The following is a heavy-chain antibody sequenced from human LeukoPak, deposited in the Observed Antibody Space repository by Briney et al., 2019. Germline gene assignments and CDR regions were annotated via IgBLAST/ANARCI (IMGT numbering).Heavy chain of an antibody. V-gene: IGHV4-38-2*02. Sequence: PSETLSFTCTVSHYSISSNYYWGWIRQPPGKGLEWIGSIYHSGSTYYNPSLKSRVTISVDTSKNQFSLKLPSVTAADTAVYYCARSSGYMSYWGQGTLVTVSS. CDR3: ARSSGYMSY. CDR2: IYHSGST. CDR1: HYSISSNYY. D-gene: IGHD3-22*01. J-gene: IGHJ4*02.